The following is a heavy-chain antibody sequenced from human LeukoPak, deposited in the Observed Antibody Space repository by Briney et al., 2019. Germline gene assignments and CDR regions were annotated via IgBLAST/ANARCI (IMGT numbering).Heavy chain of an antibody. CDR2: ISAYNGNT. J-gene: IGHJ6*02. CDR1: GYTFTSYG. V-gene: IGHV1-18*01. D-gene: IGHD2/OR15-2a*01. CDR3: ARDKPFRGYYYYGMDV. Sequence: ASVKVSCKASGYTFTSYGISWVRQAPGQGLEWMGWISAYNGNTNYAQKLQGRVTTTTDTSTSTAYMELRSLRSDDTAVYYCARDKPFRGYYYYGMDVWGQGTTVTVSS.